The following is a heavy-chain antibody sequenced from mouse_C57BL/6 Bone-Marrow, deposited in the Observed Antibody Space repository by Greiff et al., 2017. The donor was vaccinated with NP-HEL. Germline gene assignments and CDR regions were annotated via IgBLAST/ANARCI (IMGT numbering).Heavy chain of an antibody. J-gene: IGHJ2*01. V-gene: IGHV1-54*01. Sequence: QVQLQQSGAELVRPGTSVKVSCKASGYAFTNYLIEWVKQRPGQGLEWIGVINPGSGSTNYNEKFKGKATLTADKSSSKAYMQLSSLTSEDSAVYFCARSKDSSGYFDYWGQGTTLTVSS. CDR3: ARSKDSSGYFDY. D-gene: IGHD3-2*02. CDR1: GYAFTNYL. CDR2: INPGSGST.